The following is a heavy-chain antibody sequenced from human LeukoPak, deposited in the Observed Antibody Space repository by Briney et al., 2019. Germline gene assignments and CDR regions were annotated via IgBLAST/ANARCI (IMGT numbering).Heavy chain of an antibody. CDR3: ARLEEFHTGHYYYYMDV. CDR1: GYSISSGSY. J-gene: IGHJ6*03. CDR2: IAYSGNT. Sequence: SETLSLTCLVSGYSISSGSYWGWTRQPPGKGLEWIGSIAYSGNTYSNPSLRSRVTIAVDTSKNQFSLNLSSVTAADTAVYYCARLEEFHTGHYYYYMDVWGKGTTVIVSS. D-gene: IGHD2-8*02. V-gene: IGHV4-38-2*01.